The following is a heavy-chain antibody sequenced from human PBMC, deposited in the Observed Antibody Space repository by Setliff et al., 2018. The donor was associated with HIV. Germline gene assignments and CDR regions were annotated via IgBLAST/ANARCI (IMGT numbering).Heavy chain of an antibody. V-gene: IGHV4-61*09. CDR2: IYTSGFT. Sequence: TLSLTCTVSGGSISSGSYYWSWIRQPAGKRLEWIGHIYTSGFTNYNPSLNSRVNISLDASKDQFSLRLSSVTAADTAVYYCARDRALRFSKSPSFNYFDVWGQGALVTVSS. J-gene: IGHJ4*02. CDR3: ARDRALRFSKSPSFNYFDV. D-gene: IGHD3-10*01. CDR1: GGSISSGSYY.